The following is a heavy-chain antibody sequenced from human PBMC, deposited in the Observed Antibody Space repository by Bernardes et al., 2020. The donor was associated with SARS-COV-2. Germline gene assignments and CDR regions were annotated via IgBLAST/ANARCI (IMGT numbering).Heavy chain of an antibody. J-gene: IGHJ3*01. CDR1: GYTFWSYG. CDR3: ARDDRGRCTAASCQTIGLDV. V-gene: IGHV1-18*01. D-gene: IGHD2-2*01. Sequence: AAVKVSCKTSGYTFWSYGISWVRQAPGQGLEWMGWISGSDGKTNYAAKYQGRVSMTMDKGASSAYMELRGLGSDDTAVYYCARDDRGRCTAASCQTIGLDVWGQGTKV. CDR2: ISGSDGKT.